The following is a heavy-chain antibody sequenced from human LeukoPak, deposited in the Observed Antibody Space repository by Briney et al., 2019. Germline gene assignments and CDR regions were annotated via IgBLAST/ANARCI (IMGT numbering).Heavy chain of an antibody. CDR2: IYSGGST. CDR1: GFTVSSNY. CDR3: ARGGGSSWPYYFDY. Sequence: GGSLRLSCAASGFTVSSNYMSRVRQAPGKGLEWVSVIYSGGSTYYADSVKGRLTISRDNSKNTLYLQMNSLRAEDTAVYYCARGGGSSWPYYFDYWGQGTLVTVSS. V-gene: IGHV3-66*01. D-gene: IGHD6-13*01. J-gene: IGHJ4*02.